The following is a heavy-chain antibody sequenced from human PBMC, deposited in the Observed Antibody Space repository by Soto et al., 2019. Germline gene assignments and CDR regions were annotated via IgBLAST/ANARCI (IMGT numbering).Heavy chain of an antibody. D-gene: IGHD3-10*01. V-gene: IGHV5-51*01. CDR3: ARPSGAYYRRFHY. J-gene: IGHJ4*02. CDR2: IYLGDSDT. Sequence: PGESLKISCKVSGSSFSGYWIGWVRQMPGKGLEWMGIIYLGDSDTRYSPSFQGQVTISADKSINTAYLQWSSLKPSDTAMYYCARPSGAYYRRFHYWGLGPLVTVSS. CDR1: GSSFSGYW.